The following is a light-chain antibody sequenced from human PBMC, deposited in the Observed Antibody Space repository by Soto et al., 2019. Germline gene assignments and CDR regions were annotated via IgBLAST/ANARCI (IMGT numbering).Light chain of an antibody. J-gene: IGKJ1*01. CDR1: QTVRSSS. CDR3: QQYKKWPRT. V-gene: IGKV3-20*01. Sequence: DIVLTQSPGTLSLSPGEMASLSCRASQTVRSSSLAWYQQKPGQAPRLLIFGASTRAAGFPDRFSGSGSGTDFTLTISSLQSEDFAVYYCQQYKKWPRTFGHGTKGDIK. CDR2: GAS.